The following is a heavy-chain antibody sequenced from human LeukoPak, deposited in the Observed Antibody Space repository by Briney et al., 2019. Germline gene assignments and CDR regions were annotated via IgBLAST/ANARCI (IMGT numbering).Heavy chain of an antibody. J-gene: IGHJ5*02. Sequence: GASVKVSCKASGYTFISYYMHWVRQAPGQGLEWMGIINPSGGSTSYAQKFQGRVTMTRDMSTSTVYMELSSLRSEDTAVYYCARDRLSITMIVVGENWFDPWGQGTLVTVSS. V-gene: IGHV1-46*01. D-gene: IGHD3-22*01. CDR3: ARDRLSITMIVVGENWFDP. CDR1: GYTFISYY. CDR2: INPSGGST.